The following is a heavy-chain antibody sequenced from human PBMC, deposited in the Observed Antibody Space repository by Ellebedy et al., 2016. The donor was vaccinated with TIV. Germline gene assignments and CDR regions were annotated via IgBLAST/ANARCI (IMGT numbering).Heavy chain of an antibody. V-gene: IGHV4-59*01. CDR1: GGSISRYY. D-gene: IGHD3-16*01. CDR3: ARKGGVSFEERPIDY. Sequence: SETLSLTCIVSGGSISRYYWSWIRQPPGRGLEWIGHIYYTGTTNYNPSLQGRVTISLDTSKTQFSLRLTSVTAADTAVYYCARKGGVSFEERPIDYWGQGTLVTVSS. J-gene: IGHJ4*02. CDR2: IYYTGTT.